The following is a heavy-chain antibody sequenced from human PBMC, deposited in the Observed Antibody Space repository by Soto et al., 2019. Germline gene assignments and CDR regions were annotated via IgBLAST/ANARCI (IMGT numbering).Heavy chain of an antibody. V-gene: IGHV1-18*01. CDR1: GYTFTSYG. D-gene: IGHD1-26*01. J-gene: IGHJ4*02. CDR2: ISAYNGNT. CDR3: ARDHARFSVGDTNMGNY. Sequence: QVQLVQSGAEVKKPGASVKVSCKASGYTFTSYGISWVRQAPGQGLEWMGWISAYNGNTNYAQKLQGRVTMTTDTTTSTDYMELRSLRSDDTAVYYCARDHARFSVGDTNMGNYWGQGTLVTVSS.